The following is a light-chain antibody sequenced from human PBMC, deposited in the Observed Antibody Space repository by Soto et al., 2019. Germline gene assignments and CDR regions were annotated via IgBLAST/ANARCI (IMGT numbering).Light chain of an antibody. Sequence: DIQMTQSPSSLSASVGDRVTITCRASQSVSTYLNWYQQKPGKAPNLLIYAASSLQSGVPSRFIGSGSWTDFTLTISSLQSEDFATYYWQQTYSVPYTFGQGTKLKIK. CDR3: QQTYSVPYT. V-gene: IGKV1-39*01. CDR1: QSVSTY. J-gene: IGKJ2*01. CDR2: AAS.